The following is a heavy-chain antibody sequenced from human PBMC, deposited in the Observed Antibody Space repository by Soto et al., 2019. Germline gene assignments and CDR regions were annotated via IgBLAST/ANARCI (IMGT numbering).Heavy chain of an antibody. J-gene: IGHJ4*02. V-gene: IGHV3-30-3*01. Sequence: PGGSLRLSCAASGFTFSSYAMHWVRQAPGKGLEWVAVISYDGSNKYYADSVKGRFTISRDNSKNTLYLQMNSLRAEDTAVYYCARDRVPSVPDAIKPLDYWGQGTLVTVSS. D-gene: IGHD2-2*02. CDR1: GFTFSSYA. CDR2: ISYDGSNK. CDR3: ARDRVPSVPDAIKPLDY.